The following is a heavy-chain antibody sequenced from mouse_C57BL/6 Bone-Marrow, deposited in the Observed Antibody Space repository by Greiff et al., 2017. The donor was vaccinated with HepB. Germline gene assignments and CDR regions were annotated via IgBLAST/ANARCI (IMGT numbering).Heavy chain of an antibody. Sequence: VMLVESGAELARPGASVKMSCKASGYTFTSYTMHWVKQRPGQGLEWIGYINPSSGYTKYNQKFKDKATLTADKSSSTAYMQLSSLTSEDSAAYYCAFYDYDYFDYWGQGTTLTVSS. CDR1: GYTFTSYT. CDR2: INPSSGYT. D-gene: IGHD2-4*01. CDR3: AFYDYDYFDY. J-gene: IGHJ2*01. V-gene: IGHV1-4*01.